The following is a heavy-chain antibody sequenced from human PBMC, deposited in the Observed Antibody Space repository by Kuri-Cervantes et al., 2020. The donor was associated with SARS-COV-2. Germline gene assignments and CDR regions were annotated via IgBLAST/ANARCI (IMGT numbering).Heavy chain of an antibody. CDR3: AKSDTAMVNDAFDI. Sequence: ASVKVSCKASGYTFTSYAMNWVRQAPGQGLEWMGWMNPNSGNTGYAQKFQGRVTMTRNTSISTAYMELSSLRAEDTALYYCAKSDTAMVNDAFDIWGQGTMVTVSS. D-gene: IGHD5-18*01. V-gene: IGHV1-8*02. CDR2: MNPNSGNT. CDR1: GYTFTSYA. J-gene: IGHJ3*02.